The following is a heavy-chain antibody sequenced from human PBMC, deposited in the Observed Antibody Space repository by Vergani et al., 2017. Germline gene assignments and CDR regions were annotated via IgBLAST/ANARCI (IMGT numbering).Heavy chain of an antibody. CDR2: VYPEDGET. Sequence: EVQLVQSGAEVKKPGATMKISCKVSGYTFTDHYMHWVKQAPGKGLEWMGLVYPEDGETIYAEKFKGRVTIAADTSTDTALLELSSLRSEDTAVYYCATPQTVTTGGMEVWGQGTSVIVSS. CDR1: GYTFTDHY. CDR3: ATPQTVTTGGMEV. V-gene: IGHV1-69-2*01. J-gene: IGHJ6*02. D-gene: IGHD4-17*01.